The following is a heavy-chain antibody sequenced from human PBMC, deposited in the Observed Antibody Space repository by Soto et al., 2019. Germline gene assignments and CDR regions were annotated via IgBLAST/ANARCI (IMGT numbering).Heavy chain of an antibody. J-gene: IGHJ5*02. V-gene: IGHV1-18*01. CDR2: ISAYNGNT. CDR3: ARDMVGLLASCWFDP. D-gene: IGHD1-26*01. CDR1: GYTFTSYG. Sequence: GASVKVSCKASGYTFTSYGISWVRQAPGQGLEWMGWISAYNGNTNYAQKLQGRVTMTTDTSTSTAYMELRSLRSDDTAVYYCARDMVGLLASCWFDPWGQGTLVTVSS.